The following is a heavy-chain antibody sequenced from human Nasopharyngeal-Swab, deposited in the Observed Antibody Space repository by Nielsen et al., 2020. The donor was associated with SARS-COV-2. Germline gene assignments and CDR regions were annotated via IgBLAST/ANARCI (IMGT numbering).Heavy chain of an antibody. CDR3: ATPTGYSSSWDAFDI. D-gene: IGHD6-13*01. J-gene: IGHJ3*02. CDR1: GFTFSTYA. V-gene: IGHV3-23*01. CDR2: IDAGGANT. Sequence: GESLKISCAASGFTFSTYAMTWVRQAPGKGLEWVSTIDAGGANTFYADSVKGRFTISRDNSKNTLYLQMNSLRAEDTAVYYCATPTGYSSSWDAFDIWGQGTMVTVSS.